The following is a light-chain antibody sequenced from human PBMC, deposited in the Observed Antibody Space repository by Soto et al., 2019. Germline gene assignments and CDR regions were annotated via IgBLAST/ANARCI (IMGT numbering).Light chain of an antibody. CDR2: EVS. Sequence: QSVLPQPPSASGFPGQSVTISCSGTSSDVGGYNSVSWYQQQPGKAPKLMIYEVSKRPSGVPDRFSGSKSGNTASLTVSGFQAEDEAEYYCSSYAGRNNLMVFGTGTKLAVL. J-gene: IGLJ1*01. CDR1: SSDVGGYNS. CDR3: SSYAGRNNLMV. V-gene: IGLV2-8*01.